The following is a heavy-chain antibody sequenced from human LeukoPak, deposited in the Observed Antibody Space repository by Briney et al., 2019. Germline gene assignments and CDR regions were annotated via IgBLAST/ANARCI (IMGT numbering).Heavy chain of an antibody. CDR2: ISDSAGST. CDR1: GFTFSSFA. D-gene: IGHD3-10*01. Sequence: GGSLRLSCAASGFTFSSFAMSWVRQAPGKGLEWLSTISDSAGSTYYADSVKGRFTISSDNSKNTLYLHMNSLRAEDTAVYYCAKLGNFASGSYSDWGQGTLVTVSS. CDR3: AKLGNFASGSYSD. J-gene: IGHJ4*02. V-gene: IGHV3-23*01.